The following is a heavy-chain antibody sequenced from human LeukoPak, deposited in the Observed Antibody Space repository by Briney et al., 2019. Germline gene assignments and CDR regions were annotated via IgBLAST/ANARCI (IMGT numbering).Heavy chain of an antibody. Sequence: ASVKVSCKASGYTFTGYYMHWVRPAPGQGLEWMGRINPNSGGTNYPQKFQGRVTMTRDTSISTAYMELSRLRSDDTAVYYCARGGGIAARPVDYWGQGTLVTVFS. D-gene: IGHD6-6*01. V-gene: IGHV1-2*06. J-gene: IGHJ4*02. CDR1: GYTFTGYY. CDR3: ARGGGIAARPVDY. CDR2: INPNSGGT.